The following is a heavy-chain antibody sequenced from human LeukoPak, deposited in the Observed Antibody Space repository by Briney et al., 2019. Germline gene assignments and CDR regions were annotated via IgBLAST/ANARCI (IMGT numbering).Heavy chain of an antibody. D-gene: IGHD5-12*01. CDR2: FDPEDGET. V-gene: IGHV1-24*01. CDR3: ATGRKWLRKTPYDY. J-gene: IGHJ4*02. CDR1: GYTLTELS. Sequence: ASVKVSCKVSGYTLTELSMHWVRRAPGKGLEWMEGFDPEDGETIYAQKFQGRVTMTEDTSTDTAYMELSSLRSEDTAVYYCATGRKWLRKTPYDYWGQGTLVTVSS.